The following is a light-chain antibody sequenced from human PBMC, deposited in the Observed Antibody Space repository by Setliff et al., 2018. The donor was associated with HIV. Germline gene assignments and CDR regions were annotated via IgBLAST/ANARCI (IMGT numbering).Light chain of an antibody. CDR2: EGT. J-gene: IGLJ1*01. V-gene: IGLV2-23*01. Sequence: QSALTQPASVSGSPGQSITISCTGTSSDVGSYNLVSWYQQHPGNAPKLMIYEGTKRPSGVSNRISGSKSGNAASLTISGLQAADEADYYCCSYAGTTTFVFGTGTKVTVL. CDR1: SSDVGSYNL. CDR3: CSYAGTTTFV.